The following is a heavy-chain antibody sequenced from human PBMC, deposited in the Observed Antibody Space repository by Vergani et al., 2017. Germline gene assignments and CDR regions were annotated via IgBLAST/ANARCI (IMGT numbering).Heavy chain of an antibody. CDR1: GGTFSSYA. D-gene: IGHD3-10*01. V-gene: IGHV1-69*12. J-gene: IGHJ6*02. CDR3: ARGMVRGVYSRSDGMDV. Sequence: QVQLVQSGAEVKKPGSSVKVSCKASGGTFSSYAISWVRQAPGQGLEWMGGIIPIFGTANYAQKFQGRVTITEDESTSTAYMELSSLRSEETAVYYCARGMVRGVYSRSDGMDVWGQGTTVTVSS. CDR2: IIPIFGTA.